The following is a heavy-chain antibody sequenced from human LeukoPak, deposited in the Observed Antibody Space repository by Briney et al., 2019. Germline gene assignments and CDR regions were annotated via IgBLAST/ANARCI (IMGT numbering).Heavy chain of an antibody. CDR2: ISGCGGST. J-gene: IGHJ3*02. CDR3: AKLLASTVPLDI. CDR1: GFTFSSYA. V-gene: IGHV3-23*01. Sequence: GGSLRLSCAASGFTFSSYAMSWVRQAPGKGLEWVSAISGCGGSTYHADSVKGRFTISRDNSKNTLYLQMNSLRAEDTAVYYCAKLLASTVPLDIWGQGTMVTVSS. D-gene: IGHD4-17*01.